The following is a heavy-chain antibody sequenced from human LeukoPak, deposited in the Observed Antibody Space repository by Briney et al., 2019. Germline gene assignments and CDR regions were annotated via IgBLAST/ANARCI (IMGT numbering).Heavy chain of an antibody. CDR3: ASGDTAMDPLSY. Sequence: GASVKVSCKASGYTFTSYGISWVRQAPGQGLEWMGWINPNSGGTNYAQKFQGRVTMTRDTSISTAYMELSRLRSDDTAVYYCASGDTAMDPLSYWGQGTLVTVSS. CDR2: INPNSGGT. CDR1: GYTFTSYG. D-gene: IGHD5-18*01. J-gene: IGHJ4*02. V-gene: IGHV1-2*02.